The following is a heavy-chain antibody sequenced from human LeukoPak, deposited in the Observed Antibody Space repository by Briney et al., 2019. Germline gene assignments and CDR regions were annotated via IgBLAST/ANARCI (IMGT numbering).Heavy chain of an antibody. Sequence: GGSLRLSCAASGFTFSSYWMSWVRQAPGKGLEWVANIKQDGSEKYYVDSVKGRFTISRDNAKNSLYLQMNSLRAEDTAVYYCARGGLTIFGVVIMDFDYWGQGTLVTVSS. CDR1: GFTFSSYW. J-gene: IGHJ4*02. V-gene: IGHV3-7*01. CDR2: IKQDGSEK. D-gene: IGHD3-3*01. CDR3: ARGGLTIFGVVIMDFDY.